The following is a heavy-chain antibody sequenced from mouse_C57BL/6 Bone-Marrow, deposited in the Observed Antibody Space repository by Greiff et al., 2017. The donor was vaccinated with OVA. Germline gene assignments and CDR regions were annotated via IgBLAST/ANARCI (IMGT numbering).Heavy chain of an antibody. CDR3: LYGNVLYAMDN. D-gene: IGHD2-10*02. J-gene: IGHJ4*01. CDR1: GYTFKSYG. CDR2: IYPRSGYT. V-gene: IGHV1-81*01. Sequence: QVQLKESGAELARPGASVKLSCKASGYTFKSYGISWVQQRPGQGLEWIGEIYPRSGYTYYNEKFKGKATLTADKSSSTAYMEISSLTSEDSAVYFCLYGNVLYAMDNWGQGTAVTVSS.